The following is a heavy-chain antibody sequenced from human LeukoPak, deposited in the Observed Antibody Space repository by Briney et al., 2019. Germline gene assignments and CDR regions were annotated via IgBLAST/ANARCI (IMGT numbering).Heavy chain of an antibody. D-gene: IGHD3-10*01. CDR2: SYTSGST. CDR3: ARGSVAGRTFDP. CDR1: GCSISSGSYY. V-gene: IGHV4-61*02. Sequence: SQTLSLTCTVSGCSISSGSYYWSWIRQAAGQGLVWIGRSYTSGSTNDNPSLKSRITISVDTSKTQSSLKLSSVTAAATAVYYCARGSVAGRTFDPWGQGTLVTVSS. J-gene: IGHJ5*02.